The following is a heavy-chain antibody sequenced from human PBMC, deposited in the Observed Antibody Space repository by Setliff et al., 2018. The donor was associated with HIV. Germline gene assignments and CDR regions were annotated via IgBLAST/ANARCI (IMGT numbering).Heavy chain of an antibody. CDR3: ARGRATYHASDI. J-gene: IGHJ3*02. V-gene: IGHV1-69*13. CDR2: IIPIFGTT. CDR1: GDTVSIAYG. Sequence: SVKVSCKASGDTVSIAYGISWVRQAPGQGLEWMGGIIPIFGTTNYAQKFQGRVSITAVESTSTTYMELSSLRSDDTAVYYCARGRATYHASDIWGQGTMVTVS.